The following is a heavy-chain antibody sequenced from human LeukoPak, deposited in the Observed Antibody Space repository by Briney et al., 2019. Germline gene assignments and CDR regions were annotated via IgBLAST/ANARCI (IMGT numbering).Heavy chain of an antibody. CDR3: ARGGAPYYGSGSVDY. J-gene: IGHJ4*02. CDR2: IIPIFGTA. Sequence: SVKVSCKASGGSFSSYAISWVRQAPGQGLEWMGGIIPIFGTANYAQKFQGRVTITADESTSTAYMELSSLRSEDTAVYYCARGGAPYYGSGSVDYWGQGTLVTVSS. V-gene: IGHV1-69*13. D-gene: IGHD3-10*01. CDR1: GGSFSSYA.